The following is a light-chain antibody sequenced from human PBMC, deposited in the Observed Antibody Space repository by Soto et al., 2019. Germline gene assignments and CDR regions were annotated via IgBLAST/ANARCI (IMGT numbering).Light chain of an antibody. Sequence: QSALTQPASVSGSPGQSITISCTGTSSDIGSQNFVSWHQQRPGKSPKFIIYGVTNRPSGVSNRFSGSKSGNTASLIISGLQADVEAYYYCSSYTCLYTWVFGGGTKLTVL. CDR1: SSDIGSQNF. CDR2: GVT. J-gene: IGLJ3*02. V-gene: IGLV2-14*03. CDR3: SSYTCLYTWV.